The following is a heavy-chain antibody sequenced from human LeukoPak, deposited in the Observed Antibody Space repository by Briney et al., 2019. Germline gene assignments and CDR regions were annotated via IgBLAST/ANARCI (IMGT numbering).Heavy chain of an antibody. Sequence: GGSLRLSCAASGFTFDDYAMHWVRQAPGKGLEWVSGISWNSGSIGYADSVKGRFTISRDNAKNSLYLQMNSLRAEDTALYYCAKGKRSGYDLMGYYYYGMDVWGQGTTVTVSS. V-gene: IGHV3-9*01. CDR3: AKGKRSGYDLMGYYYYGMDV. CDR1: GFTFDDYA. CDR2: ISWNSGSI. D-gene: IGHD5-12*01. J-gene: IGHJ6*02.